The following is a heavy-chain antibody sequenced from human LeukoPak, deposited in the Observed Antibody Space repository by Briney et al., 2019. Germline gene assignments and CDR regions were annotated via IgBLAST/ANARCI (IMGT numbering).Heavy chain of an antibody. CDR2: IIPIFGTA. CDR1: GGTFSSYA. V-gene: IGHV1-69*01. CDR3: ARGEDIMVRGDNYYYMDV. J-gene: IGHJ6*03. D-gene: IGHD3-10*01. Sequence: ASVKVSCKASGGTFSSYAISWVRQAPGQGLEWMGGIIPIFGTANYAQKFQGRVTITADESTSTAYMELSSLRSEDTAVYYCARGEDIMVRGDNYYYMDVWGKGTTVTISS.